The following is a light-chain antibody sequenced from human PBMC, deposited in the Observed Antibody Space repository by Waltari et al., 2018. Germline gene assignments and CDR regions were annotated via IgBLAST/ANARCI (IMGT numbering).Light chain of an antibody. Sequence: SYELTQPSSVSVSPGQTASITCSGDLLAKKYARWFQQKPGQAPVLVIFKENERPSGIPERFSGSSSGTSVTLTISGAQVEDEADYYCYSAADNNVGVFGPGTKVTVL. V-gene: IGLV3-27*01. CDR1: LLAKKY. CDR3: YSAADNNVGV. CDR2: KEN. J-gene: IGLJ1*01.